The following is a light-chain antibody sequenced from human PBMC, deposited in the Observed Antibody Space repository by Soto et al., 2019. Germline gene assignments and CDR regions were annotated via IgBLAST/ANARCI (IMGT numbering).Light chain of an antibody. V-gene: IGLV2-11*01. J-gene: IGLJ3*02. CDR2: DVS. CDR3: CSYAGSYTWV. CDR1: SSDVGGYHY. Sequence: QSVLTQPRSVSASPGQSVTISCTGSSSDVGGYHYVSWYQQHPGKAPKLMIYDVSKRPSGVPDRFSGSKSGNTAPLTISGLQAEDEADYYCCSYAGSYTWVFGGGTKLTVL.